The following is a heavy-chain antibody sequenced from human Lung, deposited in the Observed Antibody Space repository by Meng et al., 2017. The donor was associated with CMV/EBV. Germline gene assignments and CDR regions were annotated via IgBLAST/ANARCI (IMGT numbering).Heavy chain of an antibody. Sequence: SVKVSWKASGYTFTAHYFHWVRQAPGQGLEWMGWIHPHRGDTNYAQQFQGRVTLTRDTSINTGYMELTRLTSDDTAVYYCARDNNWGPDYWGQGTLVTVSS. D-gene: IGHD7-27*01. CDR1: GYTFTAHY. CDR3: ARDNNWGPDY. V-gene: IGHV1-2*02. CDR2: IHPHRGDT. J-gene: IGHJ4*02.